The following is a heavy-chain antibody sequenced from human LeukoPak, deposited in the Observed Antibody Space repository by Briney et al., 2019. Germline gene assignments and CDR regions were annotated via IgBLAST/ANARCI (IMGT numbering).Heavy chain of an antibody. CDR2: ISYDGSNK. J-gene: IGHJ6*02. CDR3: ARDRNDSNGMDV. CDR1: GFTFSSYA. D-gene: IGHD3-22*01. Sequence: GGSLRLSCAASGFTFSSYAMHWVRQAPGKGLEWVAVISYDGSNKYYADSVKGRFTISRDNSKNTLYLQMNSLRAEDTAVYYCARDRNDSNGMDVWGQGTTVTVSS. V-gene: IGHV3-30-3*01.